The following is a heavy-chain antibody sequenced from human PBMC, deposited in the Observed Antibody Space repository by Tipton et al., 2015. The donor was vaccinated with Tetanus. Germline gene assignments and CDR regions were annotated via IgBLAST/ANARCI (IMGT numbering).Heavy chain of an antibody. Sequence: SLRLSCAASGFMFSGYSISWVRQAPGKGLEWVSSISGGSDYMYYGDSVRGRFTISRDNAQNSLFLQMNSLRAEDTAVYYCARQRVAYSSTWYDSWGQGIMVTVSS. CDR2: ISGGSDYM. CDR1: GFMFSGYS. D-gene: IGHD5-18*01. J-gene: IGHJ5*01. CDR3: ARQRVAYSSTWYDS. V-gene: IGHV3-21*01.